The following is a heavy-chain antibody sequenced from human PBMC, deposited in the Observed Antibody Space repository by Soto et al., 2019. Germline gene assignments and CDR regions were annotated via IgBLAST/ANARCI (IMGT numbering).Heavy chain of an antibody. V-gene: IGHV3-11*06. CDR1: GFTFSDYF. D-gene: IGHD2-2*01. CDR2: ISRNSSYT. CDR3: ATNYQEPSDDDFDV. J-gene: IGHJ3*01. Sequence: QVQLVESGGGLVKPGVSLRLSCAASGFTFSDYFMAWLRQAPGKGLEWIAYISRNSSYTNFADSVRGRYTISRDNAKNSLYLQMNYLSAAATAVYYCATNYQEPSDDDFDVWGQVTMVTVAS.